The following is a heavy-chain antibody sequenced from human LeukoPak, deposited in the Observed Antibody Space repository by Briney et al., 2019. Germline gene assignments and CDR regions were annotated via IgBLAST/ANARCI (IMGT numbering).Heavy chain of an antibody. J-gene: IGHJ3*02. CDR3: AREFSGYSGGWYAFDI. D-gene: IGHD6-19*01. CDR2: INPSGGST. V-gene: IGHV1-46*01. CDR1: GYTFTSYY. Sequence: ASVKVSCKASGYTFTSYYMHWVRQAPGQGLEWMGIINPSGGSTSYAQKFQGRVTMTRDTSTSTVYMELSSLRSEDTAVYYCAREFSGYSGGWYAFDIWGQGTMVTVSS.